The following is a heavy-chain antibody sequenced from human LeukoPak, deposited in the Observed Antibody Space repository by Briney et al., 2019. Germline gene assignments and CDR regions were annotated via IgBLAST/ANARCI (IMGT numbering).Heavy chain of an antibody. CDR1: VYTFTGYY. CDR3: ARADYGDYSTFDY. CDR2: INPNSGGT. V-gene: IGHV1-2*02. D-gene: IGHD4-17*01. J-gene: IGHJ4*02. Sequence: ASVNVSCKASVYTFTGYYMHWVRQAPGQGLEWMGWINPNSGGTNYAQKFQGRVTMTRDTSISTAYMELSRLRSDDTAVYYCARADYGDYSTFDYWGQGTLVTVSS.